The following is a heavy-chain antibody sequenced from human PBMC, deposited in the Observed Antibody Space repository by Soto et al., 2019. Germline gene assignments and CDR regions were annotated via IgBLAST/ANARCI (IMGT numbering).Heavy chain of an antibody. D-gene: IGHD6-6*01. J-gene: IGHJ4*02. CDR1: GGSVSSGSYY. CDR2: VYYSGSS. V-gene: IGHV4-61*01. Sequence: QVQLQESGPGLVKPSETLSLTCTVSGGSVSSGSYYWNWIRQPPGKGLEWIGYVYYSGSSNYNPSLKSRVTISVYTSKNEFSLKVKSVTAADTAVYYCARDDITPRPGYSDYWGQGTLVTVSS. CDR3: ARDDITPRPGYSDY.